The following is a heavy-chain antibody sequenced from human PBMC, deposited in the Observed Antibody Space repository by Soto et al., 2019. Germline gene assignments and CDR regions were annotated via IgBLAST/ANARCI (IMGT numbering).Heavy chain of an antibody. J-gene: IGHJ4*02. CDR3: ARGGHVVVVTAALDY. CDR1: GAAFTDYY. V-gene: IGHV1-46*01. D-gene: IGHD2-21*02. Sequence: SAKACCKASGAAFTDYYMNWVRQAPGQGLEWMGTVNPSGGHTTYAQHFLGRVTMTRDTSTSTLYMELTSLTSDDTAIYYCARGGHVVVVTAALDYWGQRTLVTVSS. CDR2: VNPSGGHT.